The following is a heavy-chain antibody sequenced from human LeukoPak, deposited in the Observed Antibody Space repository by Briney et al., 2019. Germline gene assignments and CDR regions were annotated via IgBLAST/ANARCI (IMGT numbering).Heavy chain of an antibody. CDR1: GFTFSSYS. Sequence: GGSLRLSCAASGFTFSSYSMNWVRQAPGEGLEWVSAISGSGGSTYYADSVKGRFTISRDNSRNTLYLQMNTLRAEDTAVYFCAKSPVSSCRGTFCYPFDHWGQGNLVTVSS. CDR2: ISGSGGST. V-gene: IGHV3-23*01. J-gene: IGHJ4*02. CDR3: AKSPVSSCRGTFCYPFDH. D-gene: IGHD2-15*01.